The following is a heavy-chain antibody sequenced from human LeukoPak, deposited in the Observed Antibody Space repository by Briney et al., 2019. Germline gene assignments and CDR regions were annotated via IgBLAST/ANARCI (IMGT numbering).Heavy chain of an antibody. Sequence: SETLSLTCTVAAGSIISYYWSWIRQPPGKGLEWIGYIYYSGSTNYNPSLKSRVTISVDTSKNQFSLKLSSVTAADTAVCYCAWSSADYYYYGMDVWGQGTTVTVSS. CDR2: IYYSGST. D-gene: IGHD1-26*01. V-gene: IGHV4-59*08. CDR3: AWSSADYYYYGMDV. J-gene: IGHJ6*02. CDR1: AGSIISYY.